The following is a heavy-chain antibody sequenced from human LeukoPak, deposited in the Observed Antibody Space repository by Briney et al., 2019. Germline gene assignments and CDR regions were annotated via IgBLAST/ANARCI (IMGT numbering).Heavy chain of an antibody. J-gene: IGHJ4*02. D-gene: IGHD6-19*01. V-gene: IGHV3-23*01. Sequence: GGSLRLSCAASGFTFSGHSMSWVRQAPGKGLGWVSAISSAGDVTFYADSVKGRFIVSRDQSNNILSLQMSSLRAEDTALYFCAKHRAPVPGSHPKNPTAYFEDWGQGTLVTVSS. CDR1: GFTFSGHS. CDR2: ISSAGDVT. CDR3: AKHRAPVPGSHPKNPTAYFED.